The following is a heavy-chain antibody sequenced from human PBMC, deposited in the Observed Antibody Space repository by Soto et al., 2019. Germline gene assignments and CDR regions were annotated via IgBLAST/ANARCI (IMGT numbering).Heavy chain of an antibody. D-gene: IGHD3-10*01. CDR1: GYTFSSYG. CDR3: AREGYSSGSGTYSPPRYYGMDV. V-gene: IGHV1-18*01. CDR2: ISDYNGNT. J-gene: IGHJ6*02. Sequence: QVQLVQSGAEVKRAGASVKVSCKASGYTFSSYGLSWVRQAPGQGLEWMGWISDYNGNTHYAQKFQGRVIMTTDTYTRTAYMELRSLRSDETAAYLCAREGYSSGSGTYSPPRYYGMDVCGQGTTVTVSS.